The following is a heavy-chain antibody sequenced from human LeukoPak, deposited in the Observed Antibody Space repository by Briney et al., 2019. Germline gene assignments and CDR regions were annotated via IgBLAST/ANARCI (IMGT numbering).Heavy chain of an antibody. D-gene: IGHD5-18*01. CDR2: ISAYNGNT. CDR1: GYTFTGYG. Sequence: ASVKVSCKASGYTFTGYGISWVRQAPGQGLEWMGWISAYNGNTNYAQKLQGRVTITADESTSTAYMELSSLRSEDTAVYYCARVLQRGYSYGYYYGMDVWGQGTTVTVSS. CDR3: ARVLQRGYSYGYYYGMDV. V-gene: IGHV1-18*01. J-gene: IGHJ6*02.